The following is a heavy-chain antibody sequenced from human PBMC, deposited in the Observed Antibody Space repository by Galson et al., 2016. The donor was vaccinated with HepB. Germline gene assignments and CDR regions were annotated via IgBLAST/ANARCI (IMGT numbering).Heavy chain of an antibody. Sequence: SLRLSCAASGFTFRTYAMSWVRQAPGKGLERVSFISGDGGRTHYADSVKGRFTISRDNSNNTVYLQMNSLRAEDTAVYYCSKGWVGAIWGQGTLVTVS. D-gene: IGHD1-26*01. V-gene: IGHV3-23*01. CDR2: ISGDGGRT. CDR1: GFTFRTYA. J-gene: IGHJ4*02. CDR3: SKGWVGAI.